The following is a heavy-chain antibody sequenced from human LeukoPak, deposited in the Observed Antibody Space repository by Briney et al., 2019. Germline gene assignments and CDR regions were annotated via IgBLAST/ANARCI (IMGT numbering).Heavy chain of an antibody. CDR1: GFTFSSYA. Sequence: GGALRLSCSTAGFTFSSYAMHWGRQAPGEGLEYVSAISSNGGSTYYADSVKGRFTISRDNPKNMLYLQMSSLRPEDTAVYYCVKGIVVVTARAFDYWGQGTLVTVSS. J-gene: IGHJ4*02. V-gene: IGHV3-64D*06. CDR2: ISSNGGST. D-gene: IGHD2-21*02. CDR3: VKGIVVVTARAFDY.